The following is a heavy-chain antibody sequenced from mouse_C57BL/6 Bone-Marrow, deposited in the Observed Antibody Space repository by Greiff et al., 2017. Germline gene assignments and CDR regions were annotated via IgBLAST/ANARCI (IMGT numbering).Heavy chain of an antibody. CDR1: GYTFTSYG. CDR3: ARDQITTVVATRAMDY. J-gene: IGHJ4*01. V-gene: IGHV1-81*01. CDR2: IYPRSGNT. Sequence: VQLKQSGAELARPGASVKLSCKASGYTFTSYGISWVKQRTGQGLEWIGEIYPRSGNTYYNEKFKGKATLTADKSSSTAYMELRSLTSEDSAVYFCARDQITTVVATRAMDYWGQGTSVTVSS. D-gene: IGHD1-1*01.